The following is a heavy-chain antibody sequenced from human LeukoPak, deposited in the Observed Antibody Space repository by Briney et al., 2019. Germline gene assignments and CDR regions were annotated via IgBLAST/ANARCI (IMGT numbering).Heavy chain of an antibody. CDR1: GFTFSSYS. V-gene: IGHV3-21*04. D-gene: IGHD6-13*01. CDR2: IGSSSSYI. J-gene: IGHJ4*02. Sequence: GGSLRLSCAASGFTFSSYSMNWVRQAPGKGLEWVSSIGSSSSYIYYADSVKGRFTISRDNSKNTLYLQMNSLRAEDTAVYYCAKAARLAPFLDYWGQGTLVTVSS. CDR3: AKAARLAPFLDY.